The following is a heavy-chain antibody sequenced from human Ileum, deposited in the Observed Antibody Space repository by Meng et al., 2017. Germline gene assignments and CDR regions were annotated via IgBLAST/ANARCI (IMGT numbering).Heavy chain of an antibody. J-gene: IGHJ4*02. CDR1: GRSISCRAW. CDR2: MNLGGSP. CDR3: AHIFDS. V-gene: IGHV4-4*02. Sequence: QGELRGSGSGLVDPVEPPSLTCAVSGRSISCRAWWRLVRQPPGKGREWIAEMNLGGSPNYNPSLKSRVPMSVDKSNDPLSLHLTSVTAADTAVYYCAHIFDSWGQGPLVTVSS.